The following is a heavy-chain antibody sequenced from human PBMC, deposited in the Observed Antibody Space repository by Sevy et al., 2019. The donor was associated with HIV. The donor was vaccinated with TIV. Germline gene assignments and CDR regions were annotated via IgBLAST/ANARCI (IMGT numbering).Heavy chain of an antibody. D-gene: IGHD6-6*01. CDR3: ARGGRPYYYCYMDV. V-gene: IGHV1-8*01. Sequence: ASVKVSCKASGYPFTNFDIYWVRQAAGQGLEWMGWMNPHSGKVGYAQQFQGRVTMTRDTSISTVFMELRSLRSADTAIYYCARGGRPYYYCYMDVWGKGTTVTVSS. CDR1: GYPFTNFD. J-gene: IGHJ6*03. CDR2: MNPHSGKV.